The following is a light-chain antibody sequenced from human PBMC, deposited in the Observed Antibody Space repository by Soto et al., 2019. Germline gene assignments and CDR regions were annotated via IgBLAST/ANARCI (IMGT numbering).Light chain of an antibody. CDR3: QQSNSYPWT. V-gene: IGKV1-5*03. Sequence: DIQMTQSPSTLSASVGDRVTITCRASHSIGSWLAWYQQKPRRAPKVLIYKASSLESGVPSRFSGSGSGTEFTLTISSLQPDDFATYYCQQSNSYPWTFGQGTKLEI. J-gene: IGKJ2*02. CDR2: KAS. CDR1: HSIGSW.